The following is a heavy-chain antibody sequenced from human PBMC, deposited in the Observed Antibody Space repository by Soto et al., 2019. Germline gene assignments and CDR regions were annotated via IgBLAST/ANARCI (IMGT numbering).Heavy chain of an antibody. J-gene: IGHJ4*02. CDR2: IYSGGDT. CDR3: ERNIPVTTLGY. V-gene: IGHV3-66*01. Sequence: EVQLVESGGGLVQPGGSLRLSCAASGFSVSNNYMSWVRQAPGKGLECVSLIYSGGDTYYVDSVKGRFSISRDSSKNTLYLQMNSLRAEDSAVYYCERNIPVTTLGYWGQGTVVTVAS. CDR1: GFSVSNNY. D-gene: IGHD4-17*01.